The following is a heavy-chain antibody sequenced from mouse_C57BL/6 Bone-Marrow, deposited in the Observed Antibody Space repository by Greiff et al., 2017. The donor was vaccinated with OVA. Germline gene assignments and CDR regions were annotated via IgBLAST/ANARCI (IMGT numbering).Heavy chain of an antibody. CDR2: IWSGGST. CDR1: GFSLTSYG. V-gene: IGHV2-2*01. J-gene: IGHJ4*01. Sequence: QVHVKQSGPGLVQPSQSLSITCTVSGFSLTSYGVHWVRQSPGKGLEWLGVIWSGGSTDYNAAFISRLSISKDNSKSQVFFKMYSLQADDTAIYYCARNFLFRITTGDYAMDYWGQGTSVTVSS. CDR3: ARNFLFRITTGDYAMDY. D-gene: IGHD1-1*01.